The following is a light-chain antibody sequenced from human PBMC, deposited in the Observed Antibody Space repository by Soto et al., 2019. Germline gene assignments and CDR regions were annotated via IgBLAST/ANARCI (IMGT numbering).Light chain of an antibody. V-gene: IGKV3-20*01. CDR1: QRVASD. J-gene: IGKJ1*01. Sequence: VLTQSPGTLSLSPGEGATLSCRASQRVASDLAWYLQKPGQPPRLLIYDASIRATGIPDRISGSGSERDFTLTISRLEPKDAAVYYCQQYLNSPRTFGQGTKGISN. CDR3: QQYLNSPRT. CDR2: DAS.